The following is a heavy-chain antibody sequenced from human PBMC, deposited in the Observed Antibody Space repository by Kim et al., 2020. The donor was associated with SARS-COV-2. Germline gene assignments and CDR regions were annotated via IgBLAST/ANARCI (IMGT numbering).Heavy chain of an antibody. CDR2: INTDGSST. J-gene: IGHJ4*02. CDR3: ARDDLGVIPIDC. CDR1: GFTFSSYW. V-gene: IGHV3-74*01. Sequence: GGSLRLSCAASGFTFSSYWMHWVRQAPGKGLVWVSRINTDGSSTTYADFVKGRFTISRDNAKNTLYLQMHSLRAEDTAVYYCARDDLGVIPIDCWGQGTLVTVSS. D-gene: IGHD3-16*02.